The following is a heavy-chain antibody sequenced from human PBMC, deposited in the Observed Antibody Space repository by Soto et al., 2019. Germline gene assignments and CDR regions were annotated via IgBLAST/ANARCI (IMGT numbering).Heavy chain of an antibody. CDR1: GGTLSSYT. Sequence: SVKVSCKASGGTLSSYTFSWVRQAPGQGLEWMGMIIPNLGITNYAQKFQGRITIIVDKSTSTAYMELSSLRSEDTAVYYCARDKGYCSGASCPDFDYWGQGTLVTVSS. CDR2: IIPNLGIT. V-gene: IGHV1-69*04. CDR3: ARDKGYCSGASCPDFDY. J-gene: IGHJ4*02. D-gene: IGHD2-15*01.